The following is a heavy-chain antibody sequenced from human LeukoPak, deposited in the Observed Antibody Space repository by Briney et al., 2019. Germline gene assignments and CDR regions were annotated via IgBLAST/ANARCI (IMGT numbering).Heavy chain of an antibody. V-gene: IGHV3-21*01. CDR1: GFTFSSYS. D-gene: IGHD2-21*02. CDR3: ARRVTPNSFDY. CDR2: ISSSNSSI. Sequence: GGSLRLSCAASGFTFSSYSMTWVRQAPGKGLEWVSSISSSNSSIHYADSVKGRFTISRDNAKNSLYLQMNSLRAEDTAVYYCARRVTPNSFDYWGQGTLVTVSS. J-gene: IGHJ4*02.